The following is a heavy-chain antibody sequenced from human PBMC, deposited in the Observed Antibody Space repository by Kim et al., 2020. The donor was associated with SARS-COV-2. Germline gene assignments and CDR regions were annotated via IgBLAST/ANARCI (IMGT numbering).Heavy chain of an antibody. D-gene: IGHD5-18*01. CDR2: ISRGDGAT. J-gene: IGHJ4*02. V-gene: IGHV3-23*01. CDR1: GFTFSDYA. Sequence: GGSLRLSCVASGFTFSDYAMTWVRQAPGKGLEWVSAISRGDGATYYADSVKGRFTISRDNSKNTLTLQMNSLRAEDTAVYYCAKKGEQDTAPGLYYFDHWGQGTLVTVSS. CDR3: AKKGEQDTAPGLYYFDH.